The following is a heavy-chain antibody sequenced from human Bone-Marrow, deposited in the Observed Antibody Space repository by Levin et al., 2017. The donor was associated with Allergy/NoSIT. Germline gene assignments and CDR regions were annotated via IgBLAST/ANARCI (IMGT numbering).Heavy chain of an antibody. V-gene: IGHV3-23*01. CDR3: AKKCPAAGTDGDNWFDP. CDR2: ISGSGGST. Sequence: PGGSLRLSCAASGFTFSSYAMSWVRQAPGKGLEWVSAISGSGGSTYYADSVKGRFTISRDNSKNTLYLQMNSLRAEDTAVYYCAKKCPAAGTDGDNWFDPWGQGTLVTVSS. J-gene: IGHJ5*02. D-gene: IGHD6-13*01. CDR1: GFTFSSYA.